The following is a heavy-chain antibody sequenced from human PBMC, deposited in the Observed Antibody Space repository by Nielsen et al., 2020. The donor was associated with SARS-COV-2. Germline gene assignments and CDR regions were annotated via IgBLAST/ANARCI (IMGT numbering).Heavy chain of an antibody. CDR3: TRDVGYCSGGSCYAGMDV. CDR1: GFTFSSYG. CDR2: IWHDGSNK. Sequence: GESLKISCAASGFTFSSYGMHWVRQAPGKGLEWVAVIWHDGSNKYYADSVKGRFTISRDNSKNTLYLQMNSLRAEDTAVYYCTRDVGYCSGGSCYAGMDVWGQGTTVTVSS. D-gene: IGHD2-15*01. V-gene: IGHV3-33*01. J-gene: IGHJ6*02.